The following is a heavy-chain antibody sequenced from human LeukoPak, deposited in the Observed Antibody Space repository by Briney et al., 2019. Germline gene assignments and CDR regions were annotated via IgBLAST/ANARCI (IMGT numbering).Heavy chain of an antibody. V-gene: IGHV3-23*01. Sequence: PGGSLRLSCVGSGLNFNTYDLTWVRQAPGKGLEWVALFGTRHTHIFYADSVEGRFTISRDFSKNTVFLHMNSLRAEDTAMYYCARGDDSGYYDYFDYWGQGALVTVSS. D-gene: IGHD3-22*01. CDR1: GLNFNTYD. J-gene: IGHJ4*02. CDR3: ARGDDSGYYDYFDY. CDR2: FGTRHTHI.